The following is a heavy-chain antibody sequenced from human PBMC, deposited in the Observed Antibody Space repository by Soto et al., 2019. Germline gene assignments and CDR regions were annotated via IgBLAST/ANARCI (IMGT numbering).Heavy chain of an antibody. CDR1: GFTFSNYA. D-gene: IGHD6-13*01. J-gene: IGHJ4*02. CDR3: AKDQGSSWYEIDY. V-gene: IGHV3-23*01. Sequence: GGSLRLACGGSGFTFSNYAVTWIRPAPGKALEWVSTISGSGGSTYYADSVKGRFTISRDNSKNTLYLQMNSLRAEDTAVYYCAKDQGSSWYEIDYWGQGTLVTVSS. CDR2: ISGSGGST.